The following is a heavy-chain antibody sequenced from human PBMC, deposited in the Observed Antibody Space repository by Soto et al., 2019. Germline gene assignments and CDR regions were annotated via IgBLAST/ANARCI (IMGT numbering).Heavy chain of an antibody. Sequence: QLQLQESGPGLVKPSETLSLTCSVSGGSISSSSYYWGWFRQPPGKGLQWIGTISYSGNTYYNPPLKSRVTISVDTSKNHFSLKLSSVTAADTAVYYCASSDGGSTIDYWGQGALVTVSS. J-gene: IGHJ4*02. CDR3: ASSDGGSTIDY. CDR1: GGSISSSSYY. V-gene: IGHV4-39*01. CDR2: ISYSGNT.